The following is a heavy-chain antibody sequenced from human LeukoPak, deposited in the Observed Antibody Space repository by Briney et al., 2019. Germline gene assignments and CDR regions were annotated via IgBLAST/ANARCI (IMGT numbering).Heavy chain of an antibody. J-gene: IGHJ4*02. CDR2: ISSSSSYI. Sequence: PGGSLRLSCPASGFIFRSYSMNWVRQAQGKGLEWVSSISSSSSYIYYADSVKGRLTISRHNAKNSLYLQMNSLRAEDTAVYYCASLRVGYGGNSWGQGTLVTVSS. CDR1: GFIFRSYS. CDR3: ASLRVGYGGNS. D-gene: IGHD4-23*01. V-gene: IGHV3-21*01.